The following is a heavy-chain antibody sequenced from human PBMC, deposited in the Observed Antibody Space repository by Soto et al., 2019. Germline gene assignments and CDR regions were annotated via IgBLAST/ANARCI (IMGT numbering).Heavy chain of an antibody. CDR3: ARDLIIISDSSGYYEFYYFDY. D-gene: IGHD3-22*01. V-gene: IGHV1-18*01. CDR1: GYTFTSYG. CDR2: ISAYNGNT. Sequence: ASVKVSCKASGYTFTSYGISWVRQAPGQGLEWMGWISAYNGNTNYAQKLQGRVTMTTDTSTSTAYMELRSLRSDDTAVYYCARDLIIISDSSGYYEFYYFDYWGQGTLVTVSS. J-gene: IGHJ4*02.